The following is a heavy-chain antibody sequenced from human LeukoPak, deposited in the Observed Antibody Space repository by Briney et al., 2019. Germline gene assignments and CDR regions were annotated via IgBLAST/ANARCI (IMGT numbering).Heavy chain of an antibody. Sequence: PGGSLRLSCAASGFTFSSYWMSWVRQAPGKGLEWVANIKEDGSEKYYVDSVKGRFTISRDNAKNSLYLQMNSLRAEDTAVFFCARVGRGWYAWDYWGQGTLVTVSS. CDR1: GFTFSSYW. D-gene: IGHD6-19*01. V-gene: IGHV3-7*01. J-gene: IGHJ4*02. CDR2: IKEDGSEK. CDR3: ARVGRGWYAWDY.